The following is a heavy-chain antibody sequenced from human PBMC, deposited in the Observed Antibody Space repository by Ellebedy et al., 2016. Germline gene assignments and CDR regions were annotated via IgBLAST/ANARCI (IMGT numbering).Heavy chain of an antibody. CDR3: ARGPYCSSTSCHVVGYYYGMDV. CDR1: GFTFSSYA. J-gene: IGHJ6*02. Sequence: GESLKISXAASGFTFSSYAMHWVRQAPGKGLEWVAVISYDGSNKYYADSVKGRFTISRDNSKNTLYLQMNSLRAEDTAVYYCARGPYCSSTSCHVVGYYYGMDVWGQGTTVTVSS. D-gene: IGHD2-2*01. V-gene: IGHV3-30-3*01. CDR2: ISYDGSNK.